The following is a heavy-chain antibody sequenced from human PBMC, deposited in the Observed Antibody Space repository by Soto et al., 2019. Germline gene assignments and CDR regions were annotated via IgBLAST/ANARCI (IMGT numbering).Heavy chain of an antibody. J-gene: IGHJ4*02. CDR3: ARDFSYAFWSGYYPFDY. D-gene: IGHD3-3*01. Sequence: EVQLVESGGGLVKPGGSLRLSCAASGFTFSSYSMNWVRQAPGKGLEWVSSISSSSSYIYYADSVKGRFTISRDNAKNSLYLQMTRLRAEDTGVYYCARDFSYAFWSGYYPFDYWGQGTLVTVSS. CDR1: GFTFSSYS. CDR2: ISSSSSYI. V-gene: IGHV3-21*01.